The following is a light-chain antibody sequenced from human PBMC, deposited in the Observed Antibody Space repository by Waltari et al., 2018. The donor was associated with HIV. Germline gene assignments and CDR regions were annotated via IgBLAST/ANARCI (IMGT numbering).Light chain of an antibody. CDR3: QQYNTYPIT. CDR1: QDIGTF. Sequence: AVRMTQSPPSFSASTGDRVTIPCRASQDIGTFLAWYKQKPGNAPTLLFHSASTLQNGVPSRFYGNGSGTEFTLTISCLQSEDFGTYYCQQYNTYPITFGQGTRLDIK. J-gene: IGKJ5*01. V-gene: IGKV1-8*01. CDR2: SAS.